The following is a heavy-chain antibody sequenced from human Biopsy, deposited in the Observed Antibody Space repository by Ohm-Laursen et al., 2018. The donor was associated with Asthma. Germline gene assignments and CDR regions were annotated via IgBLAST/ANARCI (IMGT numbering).Heavy chain of an antibody. D-gene: IGHD3-3*02. J-gene: IGHJ1*01. Sequence: SLRLSCAAFGFSFSNFAIHWVRQAPGKGLEWVANIKHDGTEKNHVDSLKGRFTISRDNAKNSLYLQMNSLRAEDTAVYYCARTFHFWSPYHAEHYQLWGQGTLVTVSS. CDR1: GFSFSNFA. CDR2: IKHDGTEK. V-gene: IGHV3-7*01. CDR3: ARTFHFWSPYHAEHYQL.